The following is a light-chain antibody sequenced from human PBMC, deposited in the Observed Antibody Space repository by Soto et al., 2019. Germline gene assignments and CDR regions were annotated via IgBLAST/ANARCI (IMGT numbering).Light chain of an antibody. Sequence: DIQMTQSPSTLSASVGDRDTITCRASQSISSWLAWYQQKPGKAPKLLIYDASSLESGVPSRFSGHGSGTEFTLTISSLQPDDSASYYCQQYNSYSKTFGQGTKVDIK. CDR3: QQYNSYSKT. CDR2: DAS. CDR1: QSISSW. V-gene: IGKV1-5*01. J-gene: IGKJ1*01.